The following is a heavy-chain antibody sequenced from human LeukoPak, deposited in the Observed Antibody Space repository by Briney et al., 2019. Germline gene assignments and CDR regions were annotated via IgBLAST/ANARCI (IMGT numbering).Heavy chain of an antibody. Sequence: PGGSLRVSCAASGFTFSSYGMNWVRQAPGKGLEWVSSISSSNTYIYYADSVKGRFTISRDNAKNSLYLQMNSLIAEDTAVYYCARGLVGAFYPFDYWGQGIQVTVSS. J-gene: IGHJ4*02. V-gene: IGHV3-21*01. D-gene: IGHD1-26*01. CDR2: ISSSNTYI. CDR3: ARGLVGAFYPFDY. CDR1: GFTFSSYG.